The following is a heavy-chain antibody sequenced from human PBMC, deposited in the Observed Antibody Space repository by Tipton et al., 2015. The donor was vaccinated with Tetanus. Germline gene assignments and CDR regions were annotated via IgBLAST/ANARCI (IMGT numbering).Heavy chain of an antibody. CDR2: ISGSGGST. CDR3: AKFLAELNWDDAFDV. J-gene: IGHJ3*01. V-gene: IGHV3-23*01. CDR1: GFTFSSYA. D-gene: IGHD7-27*01. Sequence: SLRLSCAASGFTFSSYAMSWVRQTPGKGLGWVSAISGSGGSTYYADSVKGRFTISRDNSKNTLYLQMNSLGVDDTAVYYCAKFLAELNWDDAFDVWGHGTKVTVSS.